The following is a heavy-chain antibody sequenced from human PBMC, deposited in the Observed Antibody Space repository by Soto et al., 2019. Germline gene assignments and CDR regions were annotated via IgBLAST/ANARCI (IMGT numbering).Heavy chain of an antibody. J-gene: IGHJ6*02. CDR2: ISAYNGNT. V-gene: IGHV1-18*01. Sequence: QVQLVQSGAEVKKPGASVKVSCKASGYTFTSYGISWVRQAPGQGLESMRWISAYNGNTNYAQKLQGRVTMTTDTSTSTAYMELRSLRSDDTAVYYCAVDYGDHPAAVYYYGMDVWGQGTTVTVSS. D-gene: IGHD4-17*01. CDR3: AVDYGDHPAAVYYYGMDV. CDR1: GYTFTSYG.